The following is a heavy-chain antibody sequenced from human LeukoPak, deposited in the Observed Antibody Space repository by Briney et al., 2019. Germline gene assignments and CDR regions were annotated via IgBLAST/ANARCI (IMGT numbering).Heavy chain of an antibody. Sequence: SETLSLTCTVSGGSISSYYWGWIRQPPGKGLEWIGRIYTSGSTTYNSSLKSRVTISLDTSKNHFSLRLSSVTAADTAVYYCARDREVGATGYYFDYWGQGTLVTVSS. D-gene: IGHD1-26*01. CDR2: IYTSGST. J-gene: IGHJ4*02. CDR1: GGSISSYY. CDR3: ARDREVGATGYYFDY. V-gene: IGHV4-4*08.